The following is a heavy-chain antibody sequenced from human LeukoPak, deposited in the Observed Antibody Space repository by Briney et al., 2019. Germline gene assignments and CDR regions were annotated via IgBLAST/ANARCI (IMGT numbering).Heavy chain of an antibody. D-gene: IGHD5-18*01. CDR2: ISGSGGST. Sequence: GGSLRLSCAASGFSFSTYCMHWVRQAPGKGLEWVSAISGSGGSTYYADSVKGRFTISRDNSKNTLYLQMNSLRAEDTAVYYCAKDTAMVSDYWGQGTLVTVSS. V-gene: IGHV3-23*01. CDR3: AKDTAMVSDY. CDR1: GFSFSTYC. J-gene: IGHJ4*02.